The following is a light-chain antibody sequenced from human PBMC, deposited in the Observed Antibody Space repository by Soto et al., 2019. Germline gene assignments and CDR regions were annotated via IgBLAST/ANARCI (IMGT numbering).Light chain of an antibody. J-gene: IGLJ2*01. Sequence: QSVLTQPPSASGSPAQSVTMSCTGTRSDVGGYGYVSWYQQHPGKAPKLMIYEVTKRASGVPERFSGSKSGNTASLTVSGLQAEDEADYYCSSYAGSNTDVVFGGGTKLTVL. V-gene: IGLV2-8*01. CDR2: EVT. CDR3: SSYAGSNTDVV. CDR1: RSDVGGYGY.